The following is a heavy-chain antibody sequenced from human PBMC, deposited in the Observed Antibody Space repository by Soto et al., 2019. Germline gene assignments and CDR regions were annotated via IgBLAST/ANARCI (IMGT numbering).Heavy chain of an antibody. Sequence: QVQLQESGPGLVKPSQTLSLPCTVSGGSISSGDYYWSWIRQPPGKGLEWIGYIYYSGSTYHNPSLTSRVTISAVTSTNQFSRKLSSVTAAETAVYYCARGSYYYDSRVYSHYCGQRTLVTVSS. CDR3: ARGSYYYDSRVYSHY. D-gene: IGHD3-22*01. CDR2: IYYSGST. V-gene: IGHV4-30-4*01. J-gene: IGHJ4*02. CDR1: GGSISSGDYY.